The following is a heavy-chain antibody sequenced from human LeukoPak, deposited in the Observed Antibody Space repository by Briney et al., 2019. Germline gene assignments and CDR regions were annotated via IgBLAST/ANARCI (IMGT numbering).Heavy chain of an antibody. V-gene: IGHV1-24*01. Sequence: ASVKVSCKVSGYTLTELSMHWVRQAPGKGLEWMGGFDPEDGETIYAQKFQGRVTMTEDTSTDTAYMELSSLRSEDTAVYYCATDMGLVVPAANGYFDYWGQGTLVTVSS. CDR1: GYTLTELS. CDR2: FDPEDGET. CDR3: ATDMGLVVPAANGYFDY. J-gene: IGHJ4*02. D-gene: IGHD2-2*01.